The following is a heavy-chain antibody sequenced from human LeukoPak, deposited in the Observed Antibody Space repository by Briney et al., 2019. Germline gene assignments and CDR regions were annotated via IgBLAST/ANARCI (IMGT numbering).Heavy chain of an antibody. CDR1: GGSISSYY. D-gene: IGHD1-26*01. Sequence: SETLSLTCTVSGGSISSYYWSWIRQPAGKGLEWIGRIYTSGSTNYNPSLKSRVTMSVDTSENQFSLKLSSVTAADTAMYYCAKSGGYGLIDYWGQGTLVTVSS. V-gene: IGHV4-4*07. CDR3: AKSGGYGLIDY. J-gene: IGHJ4*02. CDR2: IYTSGST.